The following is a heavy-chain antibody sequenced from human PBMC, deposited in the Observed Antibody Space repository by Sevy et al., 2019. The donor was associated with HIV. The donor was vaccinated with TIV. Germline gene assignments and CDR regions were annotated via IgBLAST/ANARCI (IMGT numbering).Heavy chain of an antibody. CDR1: GFTFDDYA. V-gene: IGHV3-9*01. J-gene: IGHJ6*02. CDR3: GKFMGDYGYLSGWRYYYGMDV. CDR2: ISWNSGSI. Sequence: GGSLRLSCAASGFTFDDYAMHWVRQAPGKGLEWVSGISWNSGSIGYADSVKCRFTISRDNAKNSLYLQMNSLRAEDTALYYCGKFMGDYGYLSGWRYYYGMDVWGQGTTVTVSS. D-gene: IGHD4-17*01.